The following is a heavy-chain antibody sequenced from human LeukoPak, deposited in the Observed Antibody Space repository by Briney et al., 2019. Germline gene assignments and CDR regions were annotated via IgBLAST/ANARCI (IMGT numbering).Heavy chain of an antibody. CDR2: INHSGGT. CDR1: GGSFSGYY. Sequence: SETLSLTCAVYGGSFSGYYWSWIRQPPGEGLEWIGEINHSGGTNYNPSLKSRVTISVDTSKNQFSLKLSSVTAADTAVYYCARKGRTVTTPPDYWGQGTLVTVSS. J-gene: IGHJ4*02. CDR3: ARKGRTVTTPPDY. V-gene: IGHV4-34*01. D-gene: IGHD4-17*01.